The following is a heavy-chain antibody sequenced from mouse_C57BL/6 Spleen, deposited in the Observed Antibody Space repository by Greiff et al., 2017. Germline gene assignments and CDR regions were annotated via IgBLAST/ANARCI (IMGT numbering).Heavy chain of an antibody. Sequence: QVQLQQPGTELVKPGASVKLSCKASGYTFTSYWMHWVKQRPGQGLEWIGNINPSNGGTNYNEKFKSKATLTVDKSSSTAYMHLRSLTSEDSAVYYCARSDGYSWYFDVWGTGTTVTVSS. CDR2: INPSNGGT. CDR1: GYTFTSYW. J-gene: IGHJ1*03. CDR3: ARSDGYSWYFDV. D-gene: IGHD2-3*01. V-gene: IGHV1-53*01.